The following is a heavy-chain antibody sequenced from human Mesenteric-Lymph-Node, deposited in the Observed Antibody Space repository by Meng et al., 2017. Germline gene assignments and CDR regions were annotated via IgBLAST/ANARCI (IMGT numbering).Heavy chain of an antibody. CDR3: ARVGRTSDAFDI. CDR2: ISGSGGST. D-gene: IGHD3-16*01. V-gene: IGHV3-23*01. J-gene: IGHJ3*02. Sequence: GESLKISCAASGFTFSSYAMSWVRQAPGKGLEWVSAISGSGGSTYYADSVKGRFTISRDNSKNMLYLQMNSLRVEDTALYYCARVGRTSDAFDIWGQGTMVTVSS. CDR1: GFTFSSYA.